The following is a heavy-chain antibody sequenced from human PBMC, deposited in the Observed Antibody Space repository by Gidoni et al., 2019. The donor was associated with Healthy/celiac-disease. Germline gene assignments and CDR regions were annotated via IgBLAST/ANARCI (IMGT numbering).Heavy chain of an antibody. V-gene: IGHV3-53*01. D-gene: IGHD3-16*01. CDR2: IYSGGST. Sequence: EVQLVESGGGLIQPGGSLRLSCAASGFTVSSNYMSWVRQAPGKGLEWVSVIYSGGSTYYADSVKGRFTISRDNSKNTLYLQMNSLRAEDTAVYYCARGPWGDRYYYYGMDVWGQGTTVTVSS. CDR3: ARGPWGDRYYYYGMDV. J-gene: IGHJ6*02. CDR1: GFTVSSNY.